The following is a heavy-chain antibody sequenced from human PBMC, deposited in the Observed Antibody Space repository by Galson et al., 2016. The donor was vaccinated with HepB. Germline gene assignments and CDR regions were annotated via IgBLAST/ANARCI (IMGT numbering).Heavy chain of an antibody. CDR1: GFTFNSYT. CDR2: ISISSSYI. D-gene: IGHD1-26*01. V-gene: IGHV3-21*01. J-gene: IGHJ4*02. CDR3: ARGSYWLLQHGDYFDY. Sequence: SLRLSCAASGFTFNSYTMNWVRQAPGKGLEWVSSISISSSYIYYADSVKGRFTISRDNAMNSLYLQMNSLRAEDTAVYYCARGSYWLLQHGDYFDYWGQGTLVTVSS.